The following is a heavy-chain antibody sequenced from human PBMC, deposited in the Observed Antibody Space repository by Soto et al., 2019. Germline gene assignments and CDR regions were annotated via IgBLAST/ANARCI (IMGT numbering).Heavy chain of an antibody. CDR2: INPDGSST. D-gene: IGHD2-8*01. CDR3: ARYEDYYYGMDV. Sequence: GGSLRLSCAASGFTFRSYWMHWVRQAPGKGLMWVSRINPDGSSTNYADSVKGRFTISRDNSKNTLYLQMNSLRAEDTAVYYRARYEDYYYGMDVWGQGTTVTVSS. CDR1: GFTFRSYW. J-gene: IGHJ6*02. V-gene: IGHV3-74*01.